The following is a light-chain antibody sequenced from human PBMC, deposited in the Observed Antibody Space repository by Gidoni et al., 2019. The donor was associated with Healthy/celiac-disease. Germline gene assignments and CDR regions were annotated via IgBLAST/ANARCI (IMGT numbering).Light chain of an antibody. CDR1: HDISNY. CDR2: DAS. V-gene: IGKV1-33*01. CDR3: QQYDNLPMCS. J-gene: IGKJ2*04. Sequence: DTQMTQSPSSLSASVGDRVTITCQASHDISNYLNWYQQKPGKAPKLLIYDASNLETGVPSRFSGSGSGTDFTFTISSLQPEDIATYYCQQYDNLPMCSFGQGTKLEIK.